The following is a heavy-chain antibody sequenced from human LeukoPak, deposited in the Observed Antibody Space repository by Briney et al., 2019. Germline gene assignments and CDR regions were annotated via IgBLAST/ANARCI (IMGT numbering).Heavy chain of an antibody. CDR1: GGSFSGYY. J-gene: IGHJ6*03. CDR2: INHSGST. V-gene: IGHV4-34*01. D-gene: IGHD3-10*01. CDR3: ASPANFYDSGSYYKRGYYMDV. Sequence: PSETLSLTCAVYGGSFSGYYWSWIRQPPGKGLEWIGEINHSGSTNYNPSLKSRVTISVDTSKNQFSLKLSSVTAADTAVYYCASPANFYDSGSYYKRGYYMDVWGKGTTVTVSS.